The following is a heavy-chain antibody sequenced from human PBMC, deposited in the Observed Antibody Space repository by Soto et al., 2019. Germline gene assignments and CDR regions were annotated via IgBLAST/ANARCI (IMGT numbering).Heavy chain of an antibody. D-gene: IGHD3-22*01. CDR3: AKMSSENYYDPVFS. J-gene: IGHJ4*02. V-gene: IGHV3-11*01. CDR1: GFTFSDYY. Sequence: QVQLVESGGGLVQTSGSLRIACVASGFTFSDYYMSWVRQAPGKGLQWVSYISSSGNTIYYADSVKGRFTIYRDNAKNSVYLQMNRLRAEDTALYFCAKMSSENYYDPVFSWGQGTPVTVSA. CDR2: ISSSGNTI.